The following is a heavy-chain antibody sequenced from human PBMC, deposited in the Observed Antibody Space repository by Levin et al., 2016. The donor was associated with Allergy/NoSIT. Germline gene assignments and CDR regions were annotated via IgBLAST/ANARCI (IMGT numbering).Heavy chain of an antibody. CDR2: INWNGGST. CDR3: ARSEGFLRYLGAFDI. Sequence: WIRQPPGKGLEWVSGINWNGGSTGYADSVKGRFTISRDNAKNSLYLQMNSLRAEDTALYHCARSEGFLRYLGAFDIWGQGTMVTVSS. V-gene: IGHV3-20*01. J-gene: IGHJ3*02. D-gene: IGHD3-10*01.